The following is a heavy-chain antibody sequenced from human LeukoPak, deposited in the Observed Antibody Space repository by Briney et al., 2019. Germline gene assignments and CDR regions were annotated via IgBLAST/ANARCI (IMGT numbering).Heavy chain of an antibody. V-gene: IGHV4-38-2*02. Sequence: SETLSLTCTVSGYSISSGYYWGWIRQPPGKGLEWIGSIYHSGSTYYNPSLKSRVTMSVDTSKNQFSLKLNSVTAADTAVYYCARDYDVLNAYPPTQLFDPWGQGTLVTVSS. CDR3: ARDYDVLNAYPPTQLFDP. CDR1: GYSISSGYY. CDR2: IYHSGST. D-gene: IGHD3-9*01. J-gene: IGHJ5*02.